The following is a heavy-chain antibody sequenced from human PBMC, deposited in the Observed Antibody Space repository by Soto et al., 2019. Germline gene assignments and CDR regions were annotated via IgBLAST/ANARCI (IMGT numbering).Heavy chain of an antibody. CDR3: AKDHIPELRSEVYYYYGMDV. V-gene: IGHV3-23*01. CDR1: GFTFSGYA. J-gene: IGHJ6*02. Sequence: GGSLRLSCAASGFTFSGYAMSWVRQAPGKGLEWVSAISGSGGSTYYADSVKGRFTISRDNSKNTLYLQMNSLRAEDTAVYYCAKDHIPELRSEVYYYYGMDVWGQGTTVTVSS. CDR2: ISGSGGST. D-gene: IGHD1-7*01.